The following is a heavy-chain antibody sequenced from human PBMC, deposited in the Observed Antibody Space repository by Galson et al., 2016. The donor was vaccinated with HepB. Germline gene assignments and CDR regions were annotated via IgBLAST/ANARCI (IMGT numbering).Heavy chain of an antibody. CDR2: INAGGNNR. CDR1: GFTFSTYP. V-gene: IGHV3-23*01. D-gene: IGHD3/OR15-3a*01. J-gene: IGHJ4*02. CDR3: VKYVGLDGFDY. Sequence: SLRLSCAASGFTFSTYPMGWVRQAPGKGPEWVSGINAGGNNRYYSDSGKGRFAISRDNSKNTLYLQLDNLRGEDTAVYYCVKYVGLDGFDYWGQGTLVIVSS.